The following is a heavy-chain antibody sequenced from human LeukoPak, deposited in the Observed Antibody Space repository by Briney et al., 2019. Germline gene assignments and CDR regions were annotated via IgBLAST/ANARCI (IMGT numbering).Heavy chain of an antibody. V-gene: IGHV1-18*01. CDR2: ISAYNGNT. CDR3: ARASVSSSYTPY. Sequence: ASVKVTCKVSAYTFTSYGIDWVRQAPEQGLEWMGWISAYNGNTNYAQKLQGRVTMTTDTSTSTAYMELRSLRSDDTAVYYCARASVSSSYTPYWGQGTLVTVSS. CDR1: AYTFTSYG. D-gene: IGHD2-2*02. J-gene: IGHJ4*02.